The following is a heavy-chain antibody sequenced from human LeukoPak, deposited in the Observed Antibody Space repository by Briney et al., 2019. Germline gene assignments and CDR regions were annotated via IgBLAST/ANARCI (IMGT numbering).Heavy chain of an antibody. J-gene: IGHJ5*02. Sequence: KTSETLSLTCTVSGGSISHYYWSWIRQPPEKGLEWIGYTYYGGSTKFNPSLKSRVAISVDTSKKQFSLNLTSVTAADTAVYYCARGPSVTSIGGPWGQGTLVTVSA. CDR1: GGSISHYY. CDR3: ARGPSVTSIGGP. V-gene: IGHV4-59*01. D-gene: IGHD4-17*01. CDR2: TYYGGST.